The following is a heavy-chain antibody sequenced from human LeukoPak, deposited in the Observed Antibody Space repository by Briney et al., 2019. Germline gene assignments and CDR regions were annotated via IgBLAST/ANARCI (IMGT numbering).Heavy chain of an antibody. CDR3: AKDQRFGDLDDY. J-gene: IGHJ4*02. V-gene: IGHV3-23*01. Sequence: GGSLRLSCAASGFIFNNYAMSWVRQAPGKGLEWVSSISGTGATTYYADSVKGRFAISRDNSKNTLYLQMSSLRAEDTAVYYCAKDQRFGDLDDYRGQGTLATVSS. CDR2: ISGTGATT. CDR1: GFIFNNYA. D-gene: IGHD3-10*01.